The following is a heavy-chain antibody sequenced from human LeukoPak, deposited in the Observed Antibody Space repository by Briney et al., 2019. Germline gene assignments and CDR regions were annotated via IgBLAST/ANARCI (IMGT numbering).Heavy chain of an antibody. Sequence: PSETLSLTCAVSGGSISSSNWWSWVRQPPGKGLEWIGEIYHSGSTNYNPSLKSRVTISVDTSKNQFSLKLSSVTAADTAVYYCAREGDSSSGPDYWGQGTLVTVSS. CDR1: GGSISSSNW. CDR3: AREGDSSSGPDY. CDR2: IYHSGST. J-gene: IGHJ4*02. V-gene: IGHV4-4*02. D-gene: IGHD6-6*01.